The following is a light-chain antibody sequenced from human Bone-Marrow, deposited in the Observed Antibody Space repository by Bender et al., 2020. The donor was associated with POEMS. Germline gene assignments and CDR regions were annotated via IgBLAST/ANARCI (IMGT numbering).Light chain of an antibody. V-gene: IGLV6-57*01. CDR2: EDN. CDR3: QSYYISIAV. CDR1: IGSIADNY. Sequence: NFILTQPHSVSESPGQTVTISCARSIGSIADNYVQWYQQRPGSSPTTVIYEDNLRPSGVPDRFSGSIDSSTNSASLTISGLKPEDEADYYCQSYYISIAVFGGGTQLTVL. J-gene: IGLJ7*01.